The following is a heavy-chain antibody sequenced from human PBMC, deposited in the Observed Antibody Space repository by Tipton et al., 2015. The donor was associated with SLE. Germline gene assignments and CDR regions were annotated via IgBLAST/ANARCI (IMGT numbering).Heavy chain of an antibody. J-gene: IGHJ4*02. CDR2: ISSSGSTI. D-gene: IGHD3-3*01. Sequence: LSLTCAASGFTFSSYEMNWVRQAPGKGLEWVSYISSSGSTIYYADSVKGRFTISRDNAKNSLYLQMNSLRAEDTAVYYCARAQYYDFWSGLDYWGQGTLVTVSS. CDR1: GFTFSSYE. CDR3: ARAQYYDFWSGLDY. V-gene: IGHV3-48*03.